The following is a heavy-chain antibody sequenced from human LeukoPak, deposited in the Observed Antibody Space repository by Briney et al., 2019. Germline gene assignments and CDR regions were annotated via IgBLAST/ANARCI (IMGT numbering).Heavy chain of an antibody. CDR1: GFTFSNAW. Sequence: PGGSLRLSCAASGFTFSNAWMTWVRQAPGKGQEWVGRIKSKTAGGTIDYAAPVKGRFTISRDDSKNTLYLQMNSLKTEDTAVYYCTTGESMVGTTIHIRWADWGQGTLVTVSS. D-gene: IGHD1-26*01. CDR3: TTGESMVGTTIHIRWAD. J-gene: IGHJ4*02. CDR2: IKSKTAGGTI. V-gene: IGHV3-15*01.